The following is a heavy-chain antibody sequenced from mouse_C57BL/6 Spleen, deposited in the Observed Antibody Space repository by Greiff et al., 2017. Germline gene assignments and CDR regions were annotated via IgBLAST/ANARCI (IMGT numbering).Heavy chain of an antibody. CDR1: GFTFSDYG. CDR2: ISSGSSTI. D-gene: IGHD5-1*01. J-gene: IGHJ4*01. Sequence: EVMLVESGGGLVKPGGSLKLSCAASGFTFSDYGMHWVRQAPEKGLEWVAYISSGSSTIYYADTVKGPVTISRDNAKNTLFLHMTSLRAEDTAMYYCARESTYAFYAMDYWGQGTSVTVSS. CDR3: ARESTYAFYAMDY. V-gene: IGHV5-17*01.